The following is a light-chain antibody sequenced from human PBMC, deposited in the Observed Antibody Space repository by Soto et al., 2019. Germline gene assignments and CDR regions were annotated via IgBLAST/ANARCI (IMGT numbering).Light chain of an antibody. J-gene: IGKJ2*01. CDR3: QQYGTSPVT. CDR1: QTVSDNF. V-gene: IGKV3-20*01. CDR2: FTS. Sequence: EIVLTQFPGILSLSPGERATLSCRASQTVSDNFLAWYQQKPDQSPRLLIYFTSSRATGIPDRFRGSGSGTDCTFTISRLDPEDFAVYYCQQYGTSPVTFCQGTKLEIK.